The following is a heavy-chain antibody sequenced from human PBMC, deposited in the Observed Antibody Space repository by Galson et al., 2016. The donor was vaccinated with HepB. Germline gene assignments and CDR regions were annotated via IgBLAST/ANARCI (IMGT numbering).Heavy chain of an antibody. CDR2: VYDTGIT. D-gene: IGHD3-3*01. CDR1: GDSISSYY. J-gene: IGHJ5*02. Sequence: SETLSLTCTVSGDSISSYYWTWIRQPPGKGLEWIGHVYDTGITDYNPYHKSRVTISVDTSKNHISLHLTSVTAADTAVYYCARHSYAFWSGYYFDPWGQGTLVTVSS. V-gene: IGHV4-59*08. CDR3: ARHSYAFWSGYYFDP.